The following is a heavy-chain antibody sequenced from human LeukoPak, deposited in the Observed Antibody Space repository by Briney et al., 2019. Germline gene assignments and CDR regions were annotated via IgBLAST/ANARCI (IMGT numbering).Heavy chain of an antibody. V-gene: IGHV3-30*18. Sequence: PGRSLRLSSAASGFIFSNYGMHWVRQAPGKGLEWVAVISYDGSNKYYADSVKGRFTISRDNSKNTVYLQMNSLRAEDTAVYYCANHLGSGWSFDYWGQGTLVSVSS. CDR3: ANHLGSGWSFDY. CDR2: ISYDGSNK. D-gene: IGHD6-19*01. CDR1: GFIFSNYG. J-gene: IGHJ4*02.